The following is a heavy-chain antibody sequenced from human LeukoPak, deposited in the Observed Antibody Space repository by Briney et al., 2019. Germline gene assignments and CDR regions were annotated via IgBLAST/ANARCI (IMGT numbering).Heavy chain of an antibody. V-gene: IGHV3-21*01. Sequence: AGGSLRLSCAASGFTFSSYSMNWVRQAPGKGLEWVSSISSSSSYIYYADSVKGRFTISRDNAKNSLYLQMNSLRAEDTAVYYCAREGRRWLQFRPYYFDYWGQGTLVTVSS. CDR1: GFTFSSYS. CDR2: ISSSSSYI. D-gene: IGHD5-24*01. J-gene: IGHJ4*02. CDR3: AREGRRWLQFRPYYFDY.